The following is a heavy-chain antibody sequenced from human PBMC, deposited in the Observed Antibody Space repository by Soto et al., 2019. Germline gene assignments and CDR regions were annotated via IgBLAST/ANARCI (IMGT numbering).Heavy chain of an antibody. CDR3: ARSIRWRKGIVRVPAAAILGYFDY. Sequence: PGGSLRLSCAASGFTFSSYAMSWVRQAPGKGLEWVSAIFGSGVSTYYADSVKGRFTISRDNSKNTLYLQMDSLRAEDTAVYYCARSIRWRKGIVRVPAAAILGYFDYWGQGTLVTVSS. CDR2: IFGSGVST. J-gene: IGHJ4*02. V-gene: IGHV3-23*01. CDR1: GFTFSSYA. D-gene: IGHD2-2*01.